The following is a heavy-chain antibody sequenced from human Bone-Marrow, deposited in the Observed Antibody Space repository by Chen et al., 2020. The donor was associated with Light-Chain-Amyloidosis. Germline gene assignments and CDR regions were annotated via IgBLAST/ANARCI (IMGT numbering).Heavy chain of an antibody. V-gene: IGHV5-51*01. CDR2: IYPDDSDA. Sequence: EVQLEQSGPEVKKPGESLKISCKGSGYTFPNYWIGWVRQMPGKGLGWMGVIYPDDSDARYNPSFEGQVTISADKSITTAYLQWRSLNASDTAMYYCARRRDGYNFDYWGQGTLVTVSS. J-gene: IGHJ4*02. CDR3: ARRRDGYNFDY. CDR1: GYTFPNYW. D-gene: IGHD5-12*01.